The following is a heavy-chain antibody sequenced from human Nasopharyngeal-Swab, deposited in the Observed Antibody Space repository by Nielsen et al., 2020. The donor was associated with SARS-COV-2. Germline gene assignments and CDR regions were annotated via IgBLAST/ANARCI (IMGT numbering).Heavy chain of an antibody. Sequence: GASLKISWAASGFTFSSYAMHWVRQAPGKGLEWVAVISYDGSNKYYADSVKGRFTISRDNSKNTLYLQMNSLRAEDTAVYYCARANSSSWSFDYWGQGTLVTVSS. D-gene: IGHD6-13*01. J-gene: IGHJ4*02. CDR2: ISYDGSNK. V-gene: IGHV3-30-3*01. CDR1: GFTFSSYA. CDR3: ARANSSSWSFDY.